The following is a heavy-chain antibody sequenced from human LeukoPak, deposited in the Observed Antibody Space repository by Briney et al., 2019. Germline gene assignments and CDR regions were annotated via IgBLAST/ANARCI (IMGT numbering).Heavy chain of an antibody. J-gene: IGHJ4*02. CDR2: ISVYNGNT. CDR3: ARLEFAGTHYFDY. V-gene: IGHV1-18*01. CDR1: DYTFTSYG. D-gene: IGHD1-1*01. Sequence: ASVKVSCKASDYTFTSYGISWVRQAPGQGLEWMGWISVYNGNTNYAQKLQGRVTMTTDTSTSTAYMDLRSLGSDDTAVYYCARLEFAGTHYFDYWGQGTLVTVSS.